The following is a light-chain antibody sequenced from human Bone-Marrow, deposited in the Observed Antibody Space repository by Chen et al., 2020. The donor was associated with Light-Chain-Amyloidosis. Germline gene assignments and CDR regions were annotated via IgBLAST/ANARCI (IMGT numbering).Light chain of an antibody. CDR3: QVWDRSSDRPV. V-gene: IGLV3-21*02. CDR2: DDS. J-gene: IGLJ3*02. CDR1: NIGSTS. Sequence: SYVLTRPSSVSVAPGQTATIACGGNNIGSTSVHWYQQTPGQAPLLVVYDDSDRPSGITERLSGSNSGTTATLTISRVEAGDEADYYCQVWDRSSDRPVFGGGTKLTVL.